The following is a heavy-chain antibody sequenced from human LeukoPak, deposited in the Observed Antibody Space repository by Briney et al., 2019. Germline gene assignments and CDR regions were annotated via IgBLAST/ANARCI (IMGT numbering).Heavy chain of an antibody. V-gene: IGHV3-21*01. CDR3: ARDDYYDSSGYNPLDY. CDR2: ISSSSSYI. Sequence: PGGSLRLSCAASGFTFSSYAMSWVRQAPGKGLEWVSSISSSSSYIYYADSVKGRFTISRDNAKNSLYLQMDSLRAEDTAVYYCARDDYYDSSGYNPLDYWGQGTLVTVSS. CDR1: GFTFSSYA. D-gene: IGHD3-22*01. J-gene: IGHJ4*02.